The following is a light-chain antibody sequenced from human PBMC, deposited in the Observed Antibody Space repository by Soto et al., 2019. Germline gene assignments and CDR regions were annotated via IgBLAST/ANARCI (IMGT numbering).Light chain of an antibody. J-gene: IGKJ4*01. CDR3: LQDDDYPFT. Sequence: AIQVTQSPSSLSASVGDRVTITCRASQGIRNELSWYQQKPGKAPKFLIFAASNLQSGVPSRFSGSGSSTDFTLTISSLQPEVFVHYFCLQDDDYPFTFGGGTKVEIK. CDR2: AAS. V-gene: IGKV1-6*01. CDR1: QGIRNE.